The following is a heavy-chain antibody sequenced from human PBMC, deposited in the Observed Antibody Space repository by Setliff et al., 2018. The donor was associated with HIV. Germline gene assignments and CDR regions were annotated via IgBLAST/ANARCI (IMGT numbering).Heavy chain of an antibody. J-gene: IGHJ4*02. CDR1: GGSISRYY. V-gene: IGHV4-4*08. CDR3: AADGDTNSWYFY. D-gene: IGHD6-13*01. CDR2: FYTSGST. Sequence: SLTCSVSGGSISRYYWSWIRQSPGKGLEWIAYFYTSGSTNYNPSLKSRVTISVDTSKNQFSLKLSSVTAADTAVYYCAADGDTNSWYFYWGQGTQVTVSS.